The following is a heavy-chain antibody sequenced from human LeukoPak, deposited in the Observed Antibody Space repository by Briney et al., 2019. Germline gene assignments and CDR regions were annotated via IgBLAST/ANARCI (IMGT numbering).Heavy chain of an antibody. J-gene: IGHJ6*03. CDR1: GFTFSSYT. Sequence: GGSLRLSCAASGFTFSSYTINWVRQAPGKGLEWVSSISSTSSYIYYADSVKGRFTISRDNTKNSLYLQMNSLRTEDTALDYCARVVGYYYYMDVWGKGTTVTVSS. V-gene: IGHV3-21*01. D-gene: IGHD1-26*01. CDR2: ISSTSSYI. CDR3: ARVVGYYYYMDV.